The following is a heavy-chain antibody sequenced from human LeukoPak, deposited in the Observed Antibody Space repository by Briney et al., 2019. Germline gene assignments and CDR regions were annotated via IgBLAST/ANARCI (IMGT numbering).Heavy chain of an antibody. D-gene: IGHD1-1*01. CDR2: ISGSGDST. Sequence: PGGSLRLSCAASGFTFSSYAMSWVRQAPGKGLEWVSAISGSGDSTYFADSVKDRFTISRDNSKNTLYLQMNSLRAEDTAVYYCAKEIGVNGDYWGQGTLVTVSS. J-gene: IGHJ4*02. CDR1: GFTFSSYA. V-gene: IGHV3-23*01. CDR3: AKEIGVNGDY.